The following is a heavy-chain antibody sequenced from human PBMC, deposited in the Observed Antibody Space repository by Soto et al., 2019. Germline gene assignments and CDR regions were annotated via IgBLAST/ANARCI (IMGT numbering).Heavy chain of an antibody. CDR1: GGTFSSYA. J-gene: IGHJ4*02. D-gene: IGHD3-16*01. CDR3: AGVFPYGEKGGDYFDY. CDR2: IIPIFGTA. V-gene: IGHV1-69*13. Sequence: SVKVSCKASGGTFSSYAISWVRQAPGQGLEWMGGIIPIFGTANYAQKFQGRVTITADESTSTAYMELSSLRSEDTAVYYCAGVFPYGEKGGDYFDYWGQGTLVTVSS.